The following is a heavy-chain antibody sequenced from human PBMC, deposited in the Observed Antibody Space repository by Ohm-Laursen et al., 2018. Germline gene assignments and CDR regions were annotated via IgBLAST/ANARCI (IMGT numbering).Heavy chain of an antibody. Sequence: SLRLSCTASGFTFSSYEMNWVRQAPGKGLEWVSYISTSGSTIFYADFVKGRFTISRDNAKSSLYLQMNSLRAEDTAVYYCARGYDFWSGVDYWGQGTLVTVSS. V-gene: IGHV3-48*03. CDR2: ISTSGSTI. CDR3: ARGYDFWSGVDY. D-gene: IGHD3-3*01. J-gene: IGHJ4*02. CDR1: GFTFSSYE.